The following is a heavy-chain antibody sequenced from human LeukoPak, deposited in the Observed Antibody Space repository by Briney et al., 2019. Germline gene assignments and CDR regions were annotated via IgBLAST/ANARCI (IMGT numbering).Heavy chain of an antibody. CDR2: ISTSGGSS. CDR1: GFTFSSYA. D-gene: IGHD1-7*01. Sequence: PGESLRLSCAASGFTFSSYAMSWVRQAPGKGLEWVSGISTSGGSSSYADSVKGRFTISRDNSKNTLYLQMNSLRAEDTAVYYCARYNWNYAATYYYYYMDVWGKGTTVTVSS. V-gene: IGHV3-23*01. J-gene: IGHJ6*03. CDR3: ARYNWNYAATYYYYYMDV.